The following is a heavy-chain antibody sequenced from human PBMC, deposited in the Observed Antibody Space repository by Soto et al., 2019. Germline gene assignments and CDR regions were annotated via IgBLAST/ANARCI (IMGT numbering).Heavy chain of an antibody. D-gene: IGHD3-22*01. J-gene: IGHJ4*02. CDR3: AKPNSPFYYNSSGFDY. CDR1: GFTFPSYG. Sequence: QLGGSLRLSCVASGFTFPSYGMSWVRQAPGKGLEWVSAITGSGGSTYFADSVKGRFTISRDNSKSTLYLQMNSLRAEDTAVYYCAKPNSPFYYNSSGFDYWGQGTLVTVSS. V-gene: IGHV3-23*01. CDR2: ITGSGGST.